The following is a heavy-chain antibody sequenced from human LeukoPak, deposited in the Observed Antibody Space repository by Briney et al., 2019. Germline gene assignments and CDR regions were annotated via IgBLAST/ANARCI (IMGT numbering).Heavy chain of an antibody. Sequence: GGSLRLSCAASGFTFSGDWMRGGREAPGEELEWVANIKQDGSEKNYVDSVKGRFTISSDNAKTSLSLQTNSLRAEDTAVYYCASGLELDYWGQGTLVTVSS. V-gene: IGHV3-7*03. CDR1: GFTFSGDW. CDR2: IKQDGSEK. CDR3: ASGLELDY. J-gene: IGHJ4*02.